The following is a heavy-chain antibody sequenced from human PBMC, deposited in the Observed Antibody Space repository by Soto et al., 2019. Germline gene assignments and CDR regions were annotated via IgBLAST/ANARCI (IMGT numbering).Heavy chain of an antibody. CDR2: MNPNSGNT. CDR1: GYTFTSYD. CDR3: ARVVVVVPAASSGGFYMDV. Sequence: ASVKVSCKASGYTFTSYDINWVRQATGQGLEWKGWMNPNSGNTGYAQKFQGRVTMTRNTSISTAYMELSSLRSEDTAVYYCARVVVVVPAASSGGFYMDVWGKGTTVTVSS. D-gene: IGHD2-2*01. J-gene: IGHJ6*03. V-gene: IGHV1-8*01.